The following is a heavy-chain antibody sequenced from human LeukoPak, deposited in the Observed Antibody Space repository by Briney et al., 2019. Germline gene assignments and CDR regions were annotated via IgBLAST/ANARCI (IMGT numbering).Heavy chain of an antibody. D-gene: IGHD6-19*01. V-gene: IGHV3-30*02. J-gene: IGHJ3*02. CDR2: IRYDGSNK. CDR3: AKFEGRMEWLVPPYDAFDI. Sequence: GGSLRLSCAASGFTFSSYGMHWVRQAPGKGLEWVAFIRYDGSNKYYADSVKGRFTISRDNSKNTLYLQMNSLRAEDTAVYYCAKFEGRMEWLVPPYDAFDIWGQGTMVTVSS. CDR1: GFTFSSYG.